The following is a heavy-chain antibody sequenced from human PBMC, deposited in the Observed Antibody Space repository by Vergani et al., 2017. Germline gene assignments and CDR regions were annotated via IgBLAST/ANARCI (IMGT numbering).Heavy chain of an antibody. V-gene: IGHV4-39*01. Sequence: QMQLQEPGSGLVKPSETLSLSSTVPGDSISTSSYAWGWIRQPPGKTLEWIGTVFYGGRTSYNPSLKSRVTLSLDTAKKQISLHLTSVTAADTAVYYCARHISVVRPSSMTAFDYWGQGTLVTVSS. D-gene: IGHD2-21*01. J-gene: IGHJ4*02. CDR1: GDSISTSSYA. CDR3: ARHISVVRPSSMTAFDY. CDR2: VFYGGRT.